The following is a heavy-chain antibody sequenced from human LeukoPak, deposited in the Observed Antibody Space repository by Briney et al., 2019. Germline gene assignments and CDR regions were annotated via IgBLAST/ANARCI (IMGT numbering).Heavy chain of an antibody. Sequence: PGGSLRLSCAASGFTFSSYSMNWVRQAPGKGLEWVSNIGTSSTTIYYADSVKGRFTISRDNAKNSLYLRMNSLRADDAAVYYCARFAAGGSYYYYMDVWGKGTTVTVSS. D-gene: IGHD6-25*01. CDR1: GFTFSSYS. J-gene: IGHJ6*03. V-gene: IGHV3-48*01. CDR2: IGTSSTTI. CDR3: ARFAAGGSYYYYMDV.